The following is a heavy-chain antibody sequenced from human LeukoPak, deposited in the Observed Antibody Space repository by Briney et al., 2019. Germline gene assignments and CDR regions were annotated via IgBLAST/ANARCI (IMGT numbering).Heavy chain of an antibody. J-gene: IGHJ6*03. CDR3: ARVRTGYSYGYPPYYYYYMDV. CDR1: GYSMSSNFY. CDR2: IYRSGST. Sequence: PSETLSLTCTVSGYSMSSNFYWGWIRQPPGKGLEWIGKIYRSGSTNYNPSLKSRVTMSVDTSKNQFSLKLSSVTAADTAVYYCARVRTGYSYGYPPYYYYYMDVWGKGTTVTVSS. V-gene: IGHV4-38-2*02. D-gene: IGHD5-18*01.